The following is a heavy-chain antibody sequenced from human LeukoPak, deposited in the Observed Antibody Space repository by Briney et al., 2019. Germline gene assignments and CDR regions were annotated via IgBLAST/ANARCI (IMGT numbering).Heavy chain of an antibody. D-gene: IGHD3-22*01. CDR2: ISSSSSYI. J-gene: IGHJ5*02. CDR3: ARVVVTTILFDP. Sequence: PGGSLRLSFAASGFTFSSYSMNWVRQAPGKGLEWVSSISSSSSYIYYADSVKGRFTISRDNAKNSLYLQMNSLRAEDTAVYYCARVVVTTILFDPWGQGTLVTVSS. V-gene: IGHV3-21*01. CDR1: GFTFSSYS.